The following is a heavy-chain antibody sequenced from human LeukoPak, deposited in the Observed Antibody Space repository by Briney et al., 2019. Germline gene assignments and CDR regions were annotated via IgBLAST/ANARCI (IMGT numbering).Heavy chain of an antibody. CDR2: IKQDGSEK. CDR3: ARDGLVGAADY. Sequence: GGSLRLSCAASEFIFSGYWMNWVRQAPGKGLEWVANIKQDGSEKQYVDSVRGRFTISRDNAKNSLYLQMNSLRVEDTAVYYCARDGLVGAADYWGQGTLVTVSS. V-gene: IGHV3-7*01. CDR1: EFIFSGYW. J-gene: IGHJ4*02. D-gene: IGHD6-13*01.